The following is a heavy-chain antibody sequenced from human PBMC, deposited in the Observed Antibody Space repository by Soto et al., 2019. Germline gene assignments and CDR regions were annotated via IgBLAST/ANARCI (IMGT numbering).Heavy chain of an antibody. J-gene: IGHJ6*02. Sequence: SETLSLTCTVSGGSISSYYWSWIRQPPGKGLEWIGYIYYSGSTNYNPSLKSPVTISVDTSKNQFSLKLSSVTAADTAMYYCARPASGMDVWGQGTTVTVSS. CDR1: GGSISSYY. CDR2: IYYSGST. V-gene: IGHV4-59*08. CDR3: ARPASGMDV.